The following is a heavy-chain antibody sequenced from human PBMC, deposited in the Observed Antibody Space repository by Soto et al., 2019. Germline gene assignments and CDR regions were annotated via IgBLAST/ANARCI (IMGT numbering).Heavy chain of an antibody. Sequence: QVQLQESGPGLVKPSETLSLTCTVSGGSISSYYWTWIRQPPGKGLEWIGFMYNRGSTHYNPSLKSRVTISLASSKNQFSLNLRSVTAADTAVYYCASMGYHYGSGSYPLDYWGQGTLVTVSS. V-gene: IGHV4-59*08. CDR1: GGSISSYY. CDR3: ASMGYHYGSGSYPLDY. D-gene: IGHD3-10*01. J-gene: IGHJ4*02. CDR2: MYNRGST.